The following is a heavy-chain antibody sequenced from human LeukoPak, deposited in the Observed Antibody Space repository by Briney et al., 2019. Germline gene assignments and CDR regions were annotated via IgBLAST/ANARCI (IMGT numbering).Heavy chain of an antibody. Sequence: GGSLRLSCAASGFTFDDYAMHWVRQAPGEGLEWASGISWNSGSIGYADSVKGRFTISRDNAKNSLYLQMNSLRAEDTALYYCAKDPLAGGMVAFDIWGQGTMVTVSS. D-gene: IGHD3-16*01. CDR2: ISWNSGSI. CDR3: AKDPLAGGMVAFDI. V-gene: IGHV3-9*01. CDR1: GFTFDDYA. J-gene: IGHJ3*02.